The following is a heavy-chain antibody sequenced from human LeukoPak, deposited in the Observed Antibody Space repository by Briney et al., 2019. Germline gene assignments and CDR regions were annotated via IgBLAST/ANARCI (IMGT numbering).Heavy chain of an antibody. D-gene: IGHD4-23*01. V-gene: IGHV3-43*02. CDR2: ISGDTGST. Sequence: GGSLRLSCAASGFTFADYAMHWVRQAPGKGLEWVSLISGDTGSTYYADSVKGRFTMSRDNSKNSLYLQMNSLRTEDTALYYCAKDNRAYGGNSVDFQHWGQGTLVTVSS. J-gene: IGHJ1*01. CDR1: GFTFADYA. CDR3: AKDNRAYGGNSVDFQH.